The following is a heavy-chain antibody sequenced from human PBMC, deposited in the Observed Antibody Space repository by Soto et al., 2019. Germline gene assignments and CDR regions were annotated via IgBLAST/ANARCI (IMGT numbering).Heavy chain of an antibody. CDR3: ATYTSGGGGRGY. V-gene: IGHV4-59*08. J-gene: IGHJ4*02. Sequence: SETLSLTCTVSGASIRRDHWNWIRQPPGKGLEWIGDYSGSTKYNPSLKSRVTISVDTSKNQFSLKLSSVTAADTAVYFCATYTSGGGGRGYWGQGTLVTVSS. D-gene: IGHD6-19*01. CDR2: YSGST. CDR1: GASIRRDH.